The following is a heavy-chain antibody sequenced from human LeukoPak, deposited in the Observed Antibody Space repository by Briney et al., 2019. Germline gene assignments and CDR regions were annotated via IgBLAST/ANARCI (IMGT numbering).Heavy chain of an antibody. D-gene: IGHD3-3*01. V-gene: IGHV4-34*01. CDR2: INHSGST. CDR1: RGSISGSIRSYY. J-gene: IGHJ4*02. CDR3: ARGNVFGVVFDY. Sequence: SETLSLTCTVSRGSISGSIRSYYWSWIRQPPGKGLEWIGEINHSGSTNYNPSLKSRVTISVDTSKNQFSLKLSSVTAADTAVYYCARGNVFGVVFDYWGQGTLVTVSS.